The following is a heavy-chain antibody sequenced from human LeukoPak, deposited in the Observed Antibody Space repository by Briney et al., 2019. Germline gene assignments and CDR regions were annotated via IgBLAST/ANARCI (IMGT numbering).Heavy chain of an antibody. Sequence: GALRLSCAASGFTFSSYAMSWVRQAPGKGLEWVSAISGSGGSTYYADSVKGRFTISRDNSKNTLYLQMNSLTIADTAVYYCARASGSYSNYDYWGQGTLVTVSS. J-gene: IGHJ4*02. D-gene: IGHD1-26*01. CDR2: ISGSGGST. CDR3: ARASGSYSNYDY. CDR1: GFTFSSYA. V-gene: IGHV3-23*01.